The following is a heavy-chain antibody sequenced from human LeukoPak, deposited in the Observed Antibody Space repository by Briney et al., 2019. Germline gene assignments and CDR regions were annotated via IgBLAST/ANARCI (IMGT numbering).Heavy chain of an antibody. CDR1: GGSFSGYY. Sequence: PSETLSLTCAVYGGSFSGYYWSWLRQPPGKGLEWIGEINHSGSTNYNPSLKSRVTISVDTSKNQFSLKLSSVTAADTAVYYCASNSGSYYFDYWGQGTLVTVSS. D-gene: IGHD1-26*01. CDR3: ASNSGSYYFDY. V-gene: IGHV4-34*01. J-gene: IGHJ4*02. CDR2: INHSGST.